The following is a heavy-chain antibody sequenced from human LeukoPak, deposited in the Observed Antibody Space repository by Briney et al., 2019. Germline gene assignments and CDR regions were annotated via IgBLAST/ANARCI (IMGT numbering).Heavy chain of an antibody. Sequence: GGSPRLSCAASGFTFSSYAMSWVRQAPGKGLEWVSYISGSGDSTYYEDSVKGRFTISRDNSKNTLYLQMKSLRAEDTAVYYCAKSLPSWLQALDYRGQGTLVTVSS. D-gene: IGHD5-12*01. CDR3: AKSLPSWLQALDY. V-gene: IGHV3-23*01. CDR1: GFTFSSYA. J-gene: IGHJ4*02. CDR2: ISGSGDST.